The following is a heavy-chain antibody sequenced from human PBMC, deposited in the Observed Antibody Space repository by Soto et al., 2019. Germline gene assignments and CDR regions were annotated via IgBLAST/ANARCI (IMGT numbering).Heavy chain of an antibody. J-gene: IGHJ6*02. CDR2: IKPPSGST. Sequence: QVQLVQSGAEVREPGASVNISCKTSGSTFGNYYMYWVRQAPGQGLEWMGLIKPPSGSTSLAQQFLGRTTMTSDTTTGTIYMGLSSLRSDDTAVYYCARDLGTIQLWSYGLDVGGQGTPVSVSS. CDR3: ARDLGTIQLWSYGLDV. CDR1: GSTFGNYY. D-gene: IGHD5-18*01. V-gene: IGHV1-46*01.